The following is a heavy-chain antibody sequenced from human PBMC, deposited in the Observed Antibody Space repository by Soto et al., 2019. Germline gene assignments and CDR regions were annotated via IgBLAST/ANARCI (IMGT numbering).Heavy chain of an antibody. J-gene: IGHJ3*02. CDR1: GGSISSGGYY. CDR2: IYYSGST. Sequence: QVQLQESGPGLVKPSQTLSLTCTVSGGSISSGGYYWSWIRQHPGKGLEWIGYIYYSGSTYYNPSLKSRVTLSVDTSKNQFSLKLSSVTAADTAVYYCARRWLQGLYAFVIWGQGTMVTVSS. CDR3: ARRWLQGLYAFVI. V-gene: IGHV4-31*03. D-gene: IGHD5-12*01.